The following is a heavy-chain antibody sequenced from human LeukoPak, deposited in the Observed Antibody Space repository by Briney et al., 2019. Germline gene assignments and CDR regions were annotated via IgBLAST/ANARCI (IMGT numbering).Heavy chain of an antibody. CDR3: ARDYYGSGSYQD. D-gene: IGHD3-10*01. CDR1: GGSISSYY. V-gene: IGHV4-59*01. J-gene: IGHJ4*02. CDR2: IYYSGST. Sequence: SETLSLTCTVSGGSISSYYWSWIRQPPGKGLEWIGYIYYSGSTNYNPSLKSRVTISVDTSKNQFSLKLSSVTAADTAEYYCARDYYGSGSYQDWGQGTLVTVSS.